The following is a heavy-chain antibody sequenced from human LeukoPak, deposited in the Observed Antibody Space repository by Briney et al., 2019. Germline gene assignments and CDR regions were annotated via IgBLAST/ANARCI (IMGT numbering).Heavy chain of an antibody. D-gene: IGHD3-22*01. V-gene: IGHV1-69*05. CDR2: IIPIFGTA. Sequence: ASVKVSCKASGGTFSSYAISWVRQAPGQGLEWMGGIIPIFGTANYAQKFQGRVTITTDESTSTAYMELSSLRSEDTAVYYCARGSDYDSSGYFNPIDYWGQGTLITVSS. J-gene: IGHJ4*02. CDR3: ARGSDYDSSGYFNPIDY. CDR1: GGTFSSYA.